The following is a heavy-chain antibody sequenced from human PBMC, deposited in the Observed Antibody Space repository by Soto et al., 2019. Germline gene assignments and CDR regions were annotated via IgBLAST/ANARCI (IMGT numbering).Heavy chain of an antibody. CDR1: GFTFSNYA. CDR2: VDGSGYDT. J-gene: IGHJ4*02. D-gene: IGHD2-8*01. Sequence: PGGSLRLSCVASGFTFSNYAMGWLRQAPGTGPEWVAFVDGSGYDTSYAESVKGRFTVSRDNSDNSLYLHMDSLRAEDTGRYFCAREIFAAAYAATSAFDLWGQGALVTVSS. V-gene: IGHV3-23*01. CDR3: AREIFAAAYAATSAFDL.